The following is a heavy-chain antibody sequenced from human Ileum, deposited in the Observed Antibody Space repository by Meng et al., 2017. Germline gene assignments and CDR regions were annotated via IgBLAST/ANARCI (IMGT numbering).Heavy chain of an antibody. J-gene: IGHJ4*03. V-gene: IGHV3-30*01. D-gene: IGHD5-18*01. Sequence: GGSLRLSCAASGFTFSHYAMHWVRQAPGKGPEWVALTSYDGSNKYYADSVKGRFTISRDNSKNTLYLQMNSLRVEDTAVYYCGIETESVNTDMVGNWGQGTLVTVSS. CDR2: TSYDGSNK. CDR1: GFTFSHYA. CDR3: GIETESVNTDMVGN.